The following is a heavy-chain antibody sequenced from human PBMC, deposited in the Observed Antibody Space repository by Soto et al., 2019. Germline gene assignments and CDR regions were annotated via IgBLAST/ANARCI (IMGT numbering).Heavy chain of an antibody. J-gene: IGHJ6*02. CDR1: GGTFSSYA. Sequence: QVQLVQSGAEVKKPGSSVKVSCKASGGTFSSYAISWVRQAPGQGLEWMGGIIPIFGTANYAQKFQGRVTITADESTSTAYMERSSLRSEDTAVYYCARDPSRGIVVVVAANYYGMDGWGQGTTVTVSS. CDR2: IIPIFGTA. V-gene: IGHV1-69*01. D-gene: IGHD2-15*01. CDR3: ARDPSRGIVVVVAANYYGMDG.